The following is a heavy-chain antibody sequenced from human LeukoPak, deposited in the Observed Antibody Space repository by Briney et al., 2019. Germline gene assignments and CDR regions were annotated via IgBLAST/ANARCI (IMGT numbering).Heavy chain of an antibody. D-gene: IGHD3-22*01. CDR3: ARDPRKYYYDSSVLDY. CDR2: IWYDGSNK. Sequence: GGSLRLSCAASGFTFSSYAMSWVRQAPGKGLEWVAVIWYDGSNKYYADSVKGRFTISRDNSKNTLYLQMNSLRAEDTAVYYCARDPRKYYYDSSVLDYWGQGTLVTVSS. V-gene: IGHV3-33*08. J-gene: IGHJ4*02. CDR1: GFTFSSYA.